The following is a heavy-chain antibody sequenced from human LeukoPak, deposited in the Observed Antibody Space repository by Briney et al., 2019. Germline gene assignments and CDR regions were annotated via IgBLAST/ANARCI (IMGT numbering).Heavy chain of an antibody. CDR1: GYTLTELS. Sequence: ASVTVSCTVSGYTLTELSMHWVRQAPGKGLEWMGGFDPEDGETIYAQKFQGRVTMTEDTSTDTAYMELSSLRSEDTAVYYCATSVVGGTKYYYYGMDVWGQGTTVTVSS. CDR3: ATSVVGGTKYYYYGMDV. V-gene: IGHV1-24*01. D-gene: IGHD6-19*01. CDR2: FDPEDGET. J-gene: IGHJ6*02.